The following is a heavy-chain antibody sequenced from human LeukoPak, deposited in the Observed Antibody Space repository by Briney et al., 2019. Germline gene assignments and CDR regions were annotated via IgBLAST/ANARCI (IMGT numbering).Heavy chain of an antibody. Sequence: SETLSLTCTVSGGSISSYYWSWIRQPPGKGLEWIGYIYYSGSTNYNPSLRSRVTISVDTSKNQFSLKMSSVTAADTAVYYCARRVMKYDSSGYYFDYWGQGTLVTVSS. CDR1: GGSISSYY. CDR2: IYYSGST. CDR3: ARRVMKYDSSGYYFDY. V-gene: IGHV4-59*08. D-gene: IGHD3-22*01. J-gene: IGHJ4*02.